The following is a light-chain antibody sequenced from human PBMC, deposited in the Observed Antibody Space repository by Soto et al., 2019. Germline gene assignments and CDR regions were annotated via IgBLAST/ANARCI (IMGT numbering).Light chain of an antibody. J-gene: IGLJ2*01. CDR2: EVS. CDR3: SSYTSARGV. CDR1: SSDVGGYNF. V-gene: IGLV2-14*01. Sequence: QSALTQPASVSGSPGQSITISCTGTSSDVGGYNFVSWYQQLPGKAPKLIIYEVSNRPSGVSNRFSGSKSGNTASLTISGLRAEDEADYYCSSYTSARGVFGGGTKVTVL.